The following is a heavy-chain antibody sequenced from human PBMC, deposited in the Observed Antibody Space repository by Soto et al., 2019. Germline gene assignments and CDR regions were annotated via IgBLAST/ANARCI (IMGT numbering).Heavy chain of an antibody. J-gene: IGHJ4*02. V-gene: IGHV3-7*01. CDR3: ARGGRVKYSNTY. D-gene: IGHD2-15*01. Sequence: GSLRLSCAASGFTFSSYWLLWVRQAPGKGLEWVATIEEDGSEKFHLDSVKGRFTISRDNAKNSLYLQANSLRAEDTAVYYCARGGRVKYSNTYWGQGSLVSASS. CDR1: GFTFSSYW. CDR2: IEEDGSEK.